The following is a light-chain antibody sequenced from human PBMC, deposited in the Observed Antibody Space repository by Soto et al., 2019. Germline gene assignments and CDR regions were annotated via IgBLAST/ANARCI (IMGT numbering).Light chain of an antibody. V-gene: IGLV2-14*01. Sequence: QSSHAQPASVSLSPGQSITISCSGTSSDGGDSYHVSWYQQHPGKAPKLVIYEVSNRPSGVSNRFSGSKSGNTVALTISGLQAEDEADYYCSSYTTAEARGFGTGTKVTVL. CDR2: EVS. CDR1: SSDGGDSYH. J-gene: IGLJ1*01. CDR3: SSYTTAEARG.